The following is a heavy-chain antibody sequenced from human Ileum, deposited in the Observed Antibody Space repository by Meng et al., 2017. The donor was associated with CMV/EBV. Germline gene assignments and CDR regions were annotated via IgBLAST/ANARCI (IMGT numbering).Heavy chain of an antibody. Sequence: QVCRWEVGGAVVKPGRSLRLSCAASGFTFSTYAMHWVRQAPGKGLEWVAVISYDGSNKYYTDSVKGRFTISRDNSKNTLYLQMNSLRAEDTAVYYCARDGNTSGYFPRYWGQGTLVTVSS. CDR3: ARDGNTSGYFPRY. D-gene: IGHD3-22*01. J-gene: IGHJ4*02. CDR2: ISYDGSNK. V-gene: IGHV3-30-3*01. CDR1: GFTFSTYA.